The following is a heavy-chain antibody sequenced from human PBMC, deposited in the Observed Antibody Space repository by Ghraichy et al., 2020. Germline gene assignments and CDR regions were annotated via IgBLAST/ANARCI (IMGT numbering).Heavy chain of an antibody. CDR2: VSGGGDKA. CDR1: GFAFSDYA. CDR3: AKDSAPTYTSGWFGASYYAMDV. V-gene: IGHV3-23*01. Sequence: GGSLRLSCAASGFAFSDYAMSWVRRAPGRGLEWVSGVSGGGDKARYTDSVKGRFTISRDNSKDTLYLQMNSLRAEDTALYYCAKDSAPTYTSGWFGASYYAMDVWGQGTTVTVSS. J-gene: IGHJ6*02. D-gene: IGHD6-19*01.